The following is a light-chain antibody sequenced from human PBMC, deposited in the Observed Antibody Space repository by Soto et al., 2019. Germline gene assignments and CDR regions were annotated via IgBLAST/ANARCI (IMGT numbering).Light chain of an antibody. CDR2: GTS. CDR3: HQYNGWTRT. Sequence: EVVITQSPVTLSVSPGERATLSCRASQNISRSLAWYQQKPGQGPSLLIYGTSTREGGVPARFSGGGSGTEFTLTITSLQSEDFAVYYCHQYNGWTRTFGQGTKVDIK. CDR1: QNISRS. J-gene: IGKJ1*01. V-gene: IGKV3-15*01.